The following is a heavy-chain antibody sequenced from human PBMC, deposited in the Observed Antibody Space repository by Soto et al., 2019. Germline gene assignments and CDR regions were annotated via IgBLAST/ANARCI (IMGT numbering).Heavy chain of an antibody. CDR1: GGPFSAGGYY. V-gene: IGHV4-31*03. CDR3: ARGDSTVSSVFDY. Sequence: KTSETLSLTCTVSGGPFSAGGYYWSWIRQAPGKGLELIGYILQNGYTSYNPPLKSRVTISSDTSKRQFSLKLTSVTAADTAVYYCARGDSTVSSVFDYWGHGLLVIVSS. CDR2: ILQNGYT. J-gene: IGHJ4*01. D-gene: IGHD4-17*01.